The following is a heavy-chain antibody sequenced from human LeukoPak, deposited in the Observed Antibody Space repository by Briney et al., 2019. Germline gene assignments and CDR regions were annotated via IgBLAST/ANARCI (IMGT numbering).Heavy chain of an antibody. CDR2: INPNSGAT. D-gene: IGHD6-19*01. CDR1: GYTFTGYY. Sequence: APVKVSCKASGYTFTGYYMHWVRQAPGQGLEWMGWINPNSGATNYAQKFQGRVTMTRDTSISTAYMELGRLRSDDTAVYYCARARLRGIAVAGGDYWGQGTLVTVSS. V-gene: IGHV1-2*02. J-gene: IGHJ4*02. CDR3: ARARLRGIAVAGGDY.